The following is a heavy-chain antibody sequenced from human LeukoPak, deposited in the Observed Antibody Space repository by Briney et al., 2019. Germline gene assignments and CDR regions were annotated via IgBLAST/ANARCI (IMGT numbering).Heavy chain of an antibody. CDR2: IYSGGST. D-gene: IGHD7-27*01. CDR3: AKEGLTGGYYYYYYYMDV. V-gene: IGHV3-53*01. CDR1: GFTVSSNY. J-gene: IGHJ6*03. Sequence: PGGSLRLSCAASGFTVSSNYMSWVRQAPGKGLEWVSVIYSGGSTYYADSVKGRFTISRDNSKNTLYLQMNSLRVEDTAVYYCAKEGLTGGYYYYYYYMDVWGKGTTVTISS.